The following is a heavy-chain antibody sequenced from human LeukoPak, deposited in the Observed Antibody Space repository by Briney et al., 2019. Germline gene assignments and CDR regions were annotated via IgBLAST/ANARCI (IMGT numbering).Heavy chain of an antibody. CDR3: AAPALSRNYYDSSGPDAFDI. D-gene: IGHD3-22*01. J-gene: IGHJ3*02. CDR1: GYTFTSYA. V-gene: IGHV1-24*01. CDR2: FDPEDGET. Sequence: ASVKVSCKASGYTFTSYAMNWVRQAPGQGLEWMGGFDPEDGETIYAQKFQGRVTMTEDTSTDTACMELSSLRSEDTAVYYCAAPALSRNYYDSSGPDAFDIWGQGTMVTVSS.